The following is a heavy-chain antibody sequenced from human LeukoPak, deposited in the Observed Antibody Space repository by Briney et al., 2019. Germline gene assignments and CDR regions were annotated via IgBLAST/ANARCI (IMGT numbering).Heavy chain of an antibody. CDR2: ISAYNGNT. J-gene: IGHJ5*02. D-gene: IGHD3-10*01. V-gene: IGHV1-18*01. CDR3: ARSPVLLWFGELTNWFDP. CDR1: GYTFTSYG. Sequence: ASVKVSCKASGYTFTSYGISWVRQAPGQGLEWMGWISAYNGNTNYAQKLQGRVTMTTDTSTSTAYMELRSLRSDDTAVYYCARSPVLLWFGELTNWFDPWGQGTLVTVSS.